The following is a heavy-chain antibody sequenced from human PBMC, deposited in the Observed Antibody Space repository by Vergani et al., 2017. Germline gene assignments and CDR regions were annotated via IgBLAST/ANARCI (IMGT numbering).Heavy chain of an antibody. Sequence: EVQVVESGGGLVQPGGSLRLSCAASGFIFSDHYMDWVRQAPGKGLEWVGRIRNKANDYTTQYAASVKGRFTISRDDSKSYLYLQMNSLQTEDTALYYCVRVKGSSWNDHLYYIWGQGTLVTVSS. J-gene: IGHJ3*02. D-gene: IGHD1-1*01. CDR1: GFIFSDHY. CDR3: VRVKGSSWNDHLYYI. V-gene: IGHV3-72*01. CDR2: IRNKANDYTT.